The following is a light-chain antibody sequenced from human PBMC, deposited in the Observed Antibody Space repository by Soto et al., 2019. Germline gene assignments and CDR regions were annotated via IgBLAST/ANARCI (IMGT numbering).Light chain of an antibody. V-gene: IGLV2-11*01. J-gene: IGLJ3*02. CDR2: DVS. CDR1: SSDVGGYNY. Sequence: QSALTQPRSVSGSPGQSVTISCTGTSSDVGGYNYVSWYQHHPGKAPKLMIYDVSKRPSGVPDRFSGSKSGNTASLIISGLQAEDEADYNCCSYAGSYILVFGGGTKVTVL. CDR3: CSYAGSYILV.